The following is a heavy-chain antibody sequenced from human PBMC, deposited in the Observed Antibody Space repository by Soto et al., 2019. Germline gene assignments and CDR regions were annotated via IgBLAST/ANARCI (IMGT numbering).Heavy chain of an antibody. J-gene: IGHJ4*02. Sequence: SDTLSLTCTVSGGSITSSSYYWGWIRQPPGKGLEWIGSIYYSGNTYYTPSLKSRVTISVDTSKNQFSLKLSSVTAADTAVYYCAREGGRYCSGGSCQVDYWGQGTLVTVS. V-gene: IGHV4-39*02. CDR3: AREGGRYCSGGSCQVDY. CDR2: IYYSGNT. D-gene: IGHD2-15*01. CDR1: GGSITSSSYY.